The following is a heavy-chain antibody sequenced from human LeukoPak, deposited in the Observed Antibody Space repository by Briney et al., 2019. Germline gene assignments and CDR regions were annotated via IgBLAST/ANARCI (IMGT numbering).Heavy chain of an antibody. J-gene: IGHJ4*02. CDR2: IYYSGST. Sequence: KGLEWIGNIYYSGSTSSNPSLKSRVTISVDTSKNQFSLKLSSVTAADTAVYYCARQRGPFDYWGQGTLVTVSS. CDR3: ARQRGPFDY. V-gene: IGHV4-39*01.